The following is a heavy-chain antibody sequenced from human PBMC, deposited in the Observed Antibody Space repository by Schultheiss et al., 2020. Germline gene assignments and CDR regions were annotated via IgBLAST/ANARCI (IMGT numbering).Heavy chain of an antibody. J-gene: IGHJ4*02. V-gene: IGHV3-9*01. CDR3: AGYSSDEVY. CDR1: GFTFDDYA. Sequence: SLKISCAASGFTFDDYAMHWVRQAPGKGLEWVSGISWNSGSIGYADSVKGRFTISRDNAKNSLYLQMNSLRAEDTAVYYCAGYSSDEVYWGQGTLVTVSS. CDR2: ISWNSGSI. D-gene: IGHD6-19*01.